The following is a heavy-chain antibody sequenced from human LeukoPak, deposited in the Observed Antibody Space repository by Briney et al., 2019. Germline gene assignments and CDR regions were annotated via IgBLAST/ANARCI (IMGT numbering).Heavy chain of an antibody. J-gene: IGHJ4*02. Sequence: QPGGSLRLSCAASGFTFSSYALSWVRQAPGKGLEWVSVIYSGGSTYYADSVKGRFTISRDNSKNTLYLQMNSLRAEDTAVYYCARDLQAVRGVIYDYWGQGTLVTVSS. CDR1: GFTFSSYA. D-gene: IGHD3-10*01. CDR3: ARDLQAVRGVIYDY. V-gene: IGHV3-66*01. CDR2: IYSGGST.